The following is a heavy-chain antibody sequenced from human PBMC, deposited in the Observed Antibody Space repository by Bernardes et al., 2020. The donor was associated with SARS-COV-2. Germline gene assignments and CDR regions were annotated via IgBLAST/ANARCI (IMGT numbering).Heavy chain of an antibody. Sequence: SETLSLTCAVYGGSFSGYYWSWIRQPPGPGLEWIGEINHSGSTNYNPSLKSRVTISVDTSKNQFSLKLSSVTAADTAVYYCASYTLAVAGIFFLAGTNAFDIWGQGTMVTVSS. V-gene: IGHV4-34*01. CDR3: ASYTLAVAGIFFLAGTNAFDI. CDR1: GGSFSGYY. D-gene: IGHD6-19*01. J-gene: IGHJ3*02. CDR2: INHSGST.